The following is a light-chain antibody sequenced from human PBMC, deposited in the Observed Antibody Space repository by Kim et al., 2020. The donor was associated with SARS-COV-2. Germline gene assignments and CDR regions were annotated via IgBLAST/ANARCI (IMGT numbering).Light chain of an antibody. CDR2: YDT. V-gene: IGLV3-21*04. J-gene: IGLJ2*01. Sequence: GAPGETARIPCGGDKTGSKRVHWYQQRPGQAPVLVIYYDTDRPAGIPERFSGSNSGDTATLTISRVEAEDEADYFCQVWDLYSMFFGGGTQLTVL. CDR1: KTGSKR. CDR3: QVWDLYSMF.